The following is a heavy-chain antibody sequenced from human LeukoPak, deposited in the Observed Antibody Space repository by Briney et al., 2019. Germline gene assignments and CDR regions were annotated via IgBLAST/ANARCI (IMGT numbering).Heavy chain of an antibody. Sequence: GGSLRLSCAASGLTFSNYGMSWVRQAPGKGLEWVSSIIGSGGSTNYADSVKGRFTISRDNGNKMLYLQMNSLRAEDTAVYYCARVGYSYGLDYWGQGTLVTVSS. CDR3: ARVGYSYGLDY. J-gene: IGHJ4*02. CDR1: GLTFSNYG. CDR2: IIGSGGST. V-gene: IGHV3-23*01. D-gene: IGHD5-18*01.